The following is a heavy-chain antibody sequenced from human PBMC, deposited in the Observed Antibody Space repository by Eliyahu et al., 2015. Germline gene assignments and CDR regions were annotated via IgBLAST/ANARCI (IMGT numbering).Heavy chain of an antibody. J-gene: IGHJ5*02. CDR3: ARSTVTTSWFDP. V-gene: IGHV5-51*01. Sequence: GKGLEWMGVIYPDDSDTKYSPSFQGQVTISADKSISTAYLQWNSLKASDTAMYYCARSTVTTSWFDPWGQGTLVTVSS. CDR2: IYPDDSDT. D-gene: IGHD4-17*01.